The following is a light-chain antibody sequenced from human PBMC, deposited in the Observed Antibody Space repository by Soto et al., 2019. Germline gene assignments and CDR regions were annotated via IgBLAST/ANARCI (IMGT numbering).Light chain of an antibody. V-gene: IGKV1-5*01. CDR1: ESMSNC. CDR3: QHYNSHPEA. CDR2: GAS. J-gene: IGKJ1*01. Sequence: FTMSVYGKNVDLRGCRASESMSNCVAWYQQKPGKAPNLLISGASSLQSGVPSRFSGSASGTEFTLTISSLQPDDFVTYCCQHYNSHPEAFGQGTKVDIK.